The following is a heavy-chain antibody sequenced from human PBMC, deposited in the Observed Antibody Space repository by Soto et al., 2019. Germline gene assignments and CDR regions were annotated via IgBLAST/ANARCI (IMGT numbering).Heavy chain of an antibody. CDR3: VKEVWSGPMDV. CDR1: GFTFSSYG. V-gene: IGHV3-30*18. D-gene: IGHD3-3*01. J-gene: IGHJ6*02. Sequence: QVQLVESGGGVVQPGRSLRLSCAASGFTFSSYGMHWVRQAPGKGLEWVAVISYDGSNKFYADSVKGRFTISRDNSKNTLYLQMHNLRAEDKAVDYCVKEVWSGPMDVWGQGTTVTVSS. CDR2: ISYDGSNK.